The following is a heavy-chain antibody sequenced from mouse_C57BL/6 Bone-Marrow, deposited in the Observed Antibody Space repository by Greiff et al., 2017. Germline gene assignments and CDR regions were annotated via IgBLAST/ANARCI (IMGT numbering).Heavy chain of an antibody. Sequence: VQLPQSGAELLRPGASVKLSCPASGFNIKDDYMHWVKQRPEQGLEWIGWIDPENGDTEYASKFQGKATITADTSSNTAYLQLSSLTSEDTAVYYCTNINWDGYWGQGTTLTVSS. J-gene: IGHJ2*01. CDR2: IDPENGDT. CDR3: TNINWDGY. CDR1: GFNIKDDY. D-gene: IGHD4-1*01. V-gene: IGHV14-4*01.